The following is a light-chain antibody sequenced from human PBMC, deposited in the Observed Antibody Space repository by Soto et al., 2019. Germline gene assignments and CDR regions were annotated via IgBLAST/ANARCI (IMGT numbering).Light chain of an antibody. CDR1: QSVSSSY. CDR2: GAS. J-gene: IGKJ4*01. CDR3: HQRSNWPLT. V-gene: IGKV3D-20*02. Sequence: EIVLTQSPGTLSFSKREIATLSFRSSQSVSSSYLAWYQQKPGQAPRLLIYGASSRATGIPDRFSGSGSGTDFTLTISRLEPEDFAVYYCHQRSNWPLTFGGGTKVDI.